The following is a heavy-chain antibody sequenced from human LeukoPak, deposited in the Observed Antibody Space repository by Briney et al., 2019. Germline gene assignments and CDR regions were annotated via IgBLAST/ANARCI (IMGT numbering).Heavy chain of an antibody. J-gene: IGHJ4*02. V-gene: IGHV3-30*18. CDR2: ISYDGSNK. CDR1: GFTFSSYG. Sequence: GGSLRLSCAASGFTFSSYGMHWVRQAPGKELEWVAVISYDGSNKYYADSVKGRFTISRDNSKNTLYLQMNSLRAEDTAVYYCAKDLHLWFGELSDWGQGTLVTVSS. D-gene: IGHD3-10*01. CDR3: AKDLHLWFGELSD.